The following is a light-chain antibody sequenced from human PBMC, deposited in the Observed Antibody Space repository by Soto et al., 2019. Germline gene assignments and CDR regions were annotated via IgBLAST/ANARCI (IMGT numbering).Light chain of an antibody. CDR3: QQYGSSPRT. V-gene: IGKV3-20*01. CDR2: GAS. CDR1: QSVISSY. Sequence: IVLTQSPGTLSLFPGERATLSCRASQSVISSYLVWYQQKPGQAPRLLIYGASSRATGIPDRFSGSGSGTDFTLTISRLEPEDFAVYYCQQYGSSPRTFGQGTKVEIK. J-gene: IGKJ1*01.